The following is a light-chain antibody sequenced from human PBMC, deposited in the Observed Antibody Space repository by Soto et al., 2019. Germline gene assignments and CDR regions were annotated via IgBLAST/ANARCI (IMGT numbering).Light chain of an antibody. J-gene: IGKJ1*01. CDR1: QSISIH. CDR2: GAS. Sequence: EIVMTQSPATLSVSPGERATLSCRAIQSISIHLAWYQQQPGQGPRLLIYGASTRDTGTPARFSGSGSGTEFTLTISSLQSEDFAVYYCQQYNSWPSWTFGQGTKVEIK. CDR3: QQYNSWPSWT. V-gene: IGKV3-15*01.